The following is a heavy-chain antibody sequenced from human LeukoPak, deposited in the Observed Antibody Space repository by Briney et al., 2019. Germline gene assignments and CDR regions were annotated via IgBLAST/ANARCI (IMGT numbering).Heavy chain of an antibody. D-gene: IGHD2-15*01. CDR1: GFTFSSYG. J-gene: IGHJ4*02. CDR2: ISYDGSNK. Sequence: GGSLRLSCAASGFTFSSYGMHWVRQAPGKGLEWVAVISYDGSNKYYADSEKGRFTISRDNSKNTLYLQMNSLRAEDTAVYYCAKDTRRYCSGGSCYFFDYWGQGTLVTVSS. CDR3: AKDTRRYCSGGSCYFFDY. V-gene: IGHV3-30*18.